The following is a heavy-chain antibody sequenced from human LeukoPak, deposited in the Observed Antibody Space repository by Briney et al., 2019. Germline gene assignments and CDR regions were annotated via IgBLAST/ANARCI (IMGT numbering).Heavy chain of an antibody. CDR2: IHHSGSA. V-gene: IGHV4-34*01. CDR1: GGSISGYY. J-gene: IGHJ4*02. Sequence: SETLSLTCAVYGGSISGYYWSWIRQPPGKGLEWIAEIHHSGSANYNPSLKSRVTISIDTSKNQFSLKLSSVTAADTAVYYCARSDYGSGNYYWSLDYWGQGTLVAVSS. CDR3: ARSDYGSGNYYWSLDY. D-gene: IGHD3-10*01.